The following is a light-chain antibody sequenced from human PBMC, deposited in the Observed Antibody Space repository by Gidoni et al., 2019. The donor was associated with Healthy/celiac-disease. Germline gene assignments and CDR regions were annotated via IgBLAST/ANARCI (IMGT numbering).Light chain of an antibody. V-gene: IGKV1-39*01. CDR1: QSISSY. J-gene: IGKJ4*01. Sequence: DIQMTQSPSYLSASVGDRVTITCRASQSISSYLNWYQQKPGKAPKLLIYAESGLQSGVPSRFSGSGSGTDFTLTIISLQPEDFATYYCQQSYSTPLTFGGGTKVEIK. CDR3: QQSYSTPLT. CDR2: AES.